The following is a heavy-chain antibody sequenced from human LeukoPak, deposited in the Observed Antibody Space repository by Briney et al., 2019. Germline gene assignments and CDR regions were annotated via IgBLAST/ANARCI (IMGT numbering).Heavy chain of an antibody. J-gene: IGHJ4*02. CDR3: AKDHYDFWSGYYFIDY. CDR2: IRYDGSNK. Sequence: SGGSLRLSCAASGFTFSSYGMHWVRQAPGKGLEWVAFIRYDGSNKYYADSVKGRFTISRDNSKNTLYLQMNSLRAEDTAVYYCAKDHYDFWSGYYFIDYWGQGTLVTVSS. V-gene: IGHV3-30*02. CDR1: GFTFSSYG. D-gene: IGHD3-3*01.